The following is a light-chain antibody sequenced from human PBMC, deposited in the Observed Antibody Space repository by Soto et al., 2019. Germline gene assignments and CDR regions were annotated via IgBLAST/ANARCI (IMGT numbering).Light chain of an antibody. CDR1: QSVSSN. J-gene: IGKJ5*01. Sequence: ERVMTQSPATLSVSPGERATLSCRASQSVSSNLAWYQQKPGQAPRLLIYGASTRATGIPARFSGSGSGTEFTLTISSLQSEDFALYYCQQDKNWPPITFGQGTRLEIK. V-gene: IGKV3-15*01. CDR2: GAS. CDR3: QQDKNWPPIT.